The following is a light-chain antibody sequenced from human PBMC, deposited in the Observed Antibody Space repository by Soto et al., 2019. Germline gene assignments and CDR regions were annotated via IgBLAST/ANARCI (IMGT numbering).Light chain of an antibody. CDR2: GAS. CDR1: QSISRY. V-gene: IGKV1-8*01. Sequence: AIRMTQSPSSFSASTGDRVTITCRASQSISRYLAWYQQKPGKAPNLLIYGASTLQSGVPSRFNGSGSGTDFTLTITRLQSEDFAVYYCQQYFHYPRTFGQGTKVEIK. CDR3: QQYFHYPRT. J-gene: IGKJ1*01.